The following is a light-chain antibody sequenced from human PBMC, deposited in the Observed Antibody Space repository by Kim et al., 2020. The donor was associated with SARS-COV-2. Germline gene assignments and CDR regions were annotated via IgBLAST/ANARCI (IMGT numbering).Light chain of an antibody. V-gene: IGKV3-11*01. J-gene: IGKJ1*01. CDR1: QGVTSY. CDR3: QQRNNWPPVT. Sequence: EIVLTQSPATLSLSPGERGTLSCRASQGVTSYLAWYQQKPGQAPRLLIYDASNRATGIPARFSGSGSGTDFTLTISSLEPEDFAVYYCQQRNNWPPVTFGQGTKVDIK. CDR2: DAS.